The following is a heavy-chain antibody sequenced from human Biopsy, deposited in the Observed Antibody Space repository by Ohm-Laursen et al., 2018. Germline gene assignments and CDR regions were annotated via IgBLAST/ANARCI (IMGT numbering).Heavy chain of an antibody. CDR1: GFTFSSYA. V-gene: IGHV3-23*01. Sequence: SLRLSCAASGFTFSSYAMTWFRQAPGKGLEWVSTISGNSDIIYDTDSVKGRFTISRDNSKNTLYLQMNSLRADDTAVYYCVRTWGGYDFDSWGQGTLVTVSS. D-gene: IGHD3-16*01. J-gene: IGHJ4*01. CDR3: VRTWGGYDFDS. CDR2: ISGNSDII.